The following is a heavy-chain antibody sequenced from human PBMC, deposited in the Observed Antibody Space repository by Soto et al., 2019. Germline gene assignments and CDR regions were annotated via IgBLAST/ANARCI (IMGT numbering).Heavy chain of an antibody. V-gene: IGHV3-23*01. CDR2: INTDGAA. Sequence: GGSLRLFCAASGFTFSSYAMSWVRQAPGKGLEWVSSINTDGAAYYADSAKGRFTISRDNSRDTLYLQMDSLRAEDTAIYYCAKNYYFDLWGKGALVTVSS. D-gene: IGHD3-10*01. CDR1: GFTFSSYA. CDR3: AKNYYFDL. J-gene: IGHJ4*02.